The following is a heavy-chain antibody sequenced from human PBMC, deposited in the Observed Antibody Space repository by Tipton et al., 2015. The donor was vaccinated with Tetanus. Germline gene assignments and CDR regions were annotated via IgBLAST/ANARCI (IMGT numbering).Heavy chain of an antibody. CDR2: FYYSGST. CDR3: ARDCSTAECHTRGLDV. V-gene: IGHV4-59*01. D-gene: IGHD2-21*02. CDR1: GDSISGYY. J-gene: IGHJ6*02. Sequence: QLVQSGPEVKPSETLSLTCTVSGDSISGYYWNWIRQPPGKGLEWIGYFYYSGSTNYNPSLKSRVTMSGDTSKNQFSLKLTSVTAADTAVYYCARDCSTAECHTRGLDVWGQGTTVTVSS.